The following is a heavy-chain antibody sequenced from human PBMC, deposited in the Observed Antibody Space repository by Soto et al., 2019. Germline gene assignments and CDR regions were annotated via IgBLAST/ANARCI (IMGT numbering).Heavy chain of an antibody. D-gene: IGHD2-21*02. V-gene: IGHV4-59*01. J-gene: IGHJ6*02. CDR3: ARDLWGYCGADCYPLDV. CDR1: GVSISSYY. CDR2: MYNTGST. Sequence: SDTLSLTCTVSGVSISSYYWSWIRQPPGKGLEWIGYMYNTGSTIYNPSLKSRDNISVDTSKNQFSLKLNSVTAADTAVYYCARDLWGYCGADCYPLDVWGQGTTVTVS.